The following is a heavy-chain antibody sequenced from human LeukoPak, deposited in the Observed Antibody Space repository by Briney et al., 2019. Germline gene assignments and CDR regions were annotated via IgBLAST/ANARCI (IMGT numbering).Heavy chain of an antibody. V-gene: IGHV4-59*01. CDR1: GGSISSYY. D-gene: IGHD3-9*01. CDR3: ARGNDILTGYYIDYYYYYGMDV. CDR2: IYYSGST. Sequence: SETLPLTCTVSGGSISSYYWSWIRQPPGKGLEWIGYIYYSGSTNYNPSLKSRVTISVDTSKNQFSLKLSSVTAADTAVYYCARGNDILTGYYIDYYYYYGMDVWGQGTTVTVS. J-gene: IGHJ6*02.